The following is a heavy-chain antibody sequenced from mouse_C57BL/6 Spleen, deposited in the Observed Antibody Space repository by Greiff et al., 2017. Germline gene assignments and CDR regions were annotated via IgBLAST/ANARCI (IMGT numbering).Heavy chain of an antibody. CDR2: IYPGDGDT. V-gene: IGHV1-80*01. CDR1: GYAFSSYW. Sequence: VQLQQSGAELVKPGASVKISCKASGYAFSSYWMNWVKQRPGKGLEWIGQIYPGDGDTNYNGKFKVKATLTADKSSSTAYMQLSSLTSEDSAVYFCARGAYYSNPYYYAMDYWGQGTSVTVSS. CDR3: ARGAYYSNPYYYAMDY. J-gene: IGHJ4*01. D-gene: IGHD2-5*01.